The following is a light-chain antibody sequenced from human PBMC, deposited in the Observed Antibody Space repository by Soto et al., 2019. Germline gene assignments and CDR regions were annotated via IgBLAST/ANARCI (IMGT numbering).Light chain of an antibody. CDR3: QLYHIWPPLT. J-gene: IGKJ4*01. Sequence: EIVITQSPDTLSVSPGERATLSCRASQSINNKLAWYQQRPGQATRLLFYGASTRASNVPARFSGGGSVTEFTLTISSLQSEDFAVYYCQLYHIWPPLTFGGGTRVEIK. CDR2: GAS. CDR1: QSINNK. V-gene: IGKV3-15*01.